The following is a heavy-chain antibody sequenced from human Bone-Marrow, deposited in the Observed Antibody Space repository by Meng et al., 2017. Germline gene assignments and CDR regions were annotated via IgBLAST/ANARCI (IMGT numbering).Heavy chain of an antibody. V-gene: IGHV4-39*07. Sequence: QEPGQGLGKPSGPLSLPCNVPGGSISASSFYWGWIRQAPGKGLEWIGTLHDSGSTYYNPSLKSRVTISADTSNSQFSLKLSSVTAADTAVYYCAREWGTLATAADDYWGQGTLVTVSS. CDR2: LHDSGST. J-gene: IGHJ4*02. D-gene: IGHD6-13*01. CDR1: GGSISASSFY. CDR3: AREWGTLATAADDY.